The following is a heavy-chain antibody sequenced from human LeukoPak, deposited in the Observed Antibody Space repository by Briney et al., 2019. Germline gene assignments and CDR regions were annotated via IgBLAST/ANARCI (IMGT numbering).Heavy chain of an antibody. V-gene: IGHV3-11*01. Sequence: GGSLRLSCAASGFTFSDYYMSWIRQAPGKGLEWVSYISSSGSTIYYADSVKGRFTISRDNGKNSLYLQMNSLRAEDTAVYYCAREVGDIVVVPAAPIDYYGMDVWGQGTTVTVSS. CDR2: ISSSGSTI. CDR3: AREVGDIVVVPAAPIDYYGMDV. D-gene: IGHD2-2*01. J-gene: IGHJ6*02. CDR1: GFTFSDYY.